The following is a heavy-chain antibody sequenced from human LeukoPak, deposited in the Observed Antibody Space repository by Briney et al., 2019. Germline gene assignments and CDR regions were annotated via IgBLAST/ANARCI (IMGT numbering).Heavy chain of an antibody. Sequence: PGGSLRLSCAGSGFIFSYYTMNWVRQAPGKGLEWVSYISSSSSHIYYADSVKGRFTISRDNVKNTLFLQMNSLRVEDTAVYYCTTQYSSGPPGYWGQGPWSPSPQ. D-gene: IGHD6-19*01. CDR1: GFIFSYYT. CDR3: TTQYSSGPPGY. CDR2: ISSSSSHI. V-gene: IGHV3-21*01. J-gene: IGHJ4*02.